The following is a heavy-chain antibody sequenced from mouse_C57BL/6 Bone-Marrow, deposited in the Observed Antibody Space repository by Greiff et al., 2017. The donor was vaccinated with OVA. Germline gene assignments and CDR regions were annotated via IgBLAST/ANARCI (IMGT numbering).Heavy chain of an antibody. CDR3: TRAGFAY. CDR1: GYTFTDYE. V-gene: IGHV1-15*01. CDR2: IDPETGGT. D-gene: IGHD3-3*01. J-gene: IGHJ3*01. Sequence: QVQLQQSGAELVRPGASVTLSCKASGYTFTDYEMHWVKQTPVHGLEWIGAIDPETGGTAYNQKFKGKAILTADKSTSTAYMELRSRSSEDAAVYYCTRAGFAYWGQGTLVTVSA.